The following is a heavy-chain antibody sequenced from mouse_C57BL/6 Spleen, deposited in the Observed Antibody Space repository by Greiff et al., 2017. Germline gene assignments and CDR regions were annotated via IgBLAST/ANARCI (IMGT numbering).Heavy chain of an antibody. J-gene: IGHJ2*01. D-gene: IGHD4-1*01. CDR1: GFNIKNTY. CDR2: IDPANGNT. Sequence: VQLQQSVAELVRPGASVKLSCTASGFNIKNTYMHWVKQRPEQGLEWIGRIDPANGNTKYAPKFQGKATITAATSSNTAYLQLSSLTSEDTSICYCARRYWDGGYFDYWGQGTTLTVSS. CDR3: ARRYWDGGYFDY. V-gene: IGHV14-3*01.